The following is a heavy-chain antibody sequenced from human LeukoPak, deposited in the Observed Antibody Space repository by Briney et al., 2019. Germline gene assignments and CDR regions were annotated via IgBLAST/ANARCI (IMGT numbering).Heavy chain of an antibody. Sequence: PSETLSLTCAVYGGSFSNYCWSWVRQPPGKGLEWIGEINHSGSTISNPSLKSRVTISVDMSKNQFSLKLSSVTAADTAVYYCARELPDNAFDIWGQGTMVTVSS. CDR3: ARELPDNAFDI. CDR2: INHSGST. D-gene: IGHD1-14*01. V-gene: IGHV4-34*01. CDR1: GGSFSNYC. J-gene: IGHJ3*02.